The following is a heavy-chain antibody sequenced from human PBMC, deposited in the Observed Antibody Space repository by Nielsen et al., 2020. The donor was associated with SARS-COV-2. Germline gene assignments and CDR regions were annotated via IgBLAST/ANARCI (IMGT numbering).Heavy chain of an antibody. V-gene: IGHV4-31*03. CDR2: IHYSGYT. CDR3: ARDHVGDMATS. D-gene: IGHD5-24*01. CDR1: GGSISGSY. Sequence: SETLSLTCTVSGGSISGSYWSWIRHHPGRGLEWIGYIHYSGYTDYNPSLKSRVSISIDTSLNLFSLRLNSVTAADTASYYCARDHVGDMATSWGQGTLVTVSS. J-gene: IGHJ5*02.